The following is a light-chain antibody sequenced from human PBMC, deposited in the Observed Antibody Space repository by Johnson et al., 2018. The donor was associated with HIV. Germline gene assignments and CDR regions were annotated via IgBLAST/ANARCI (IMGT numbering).Light chain of an antibody. CDR2: DNN. J-gene: IGLJ1*01. CDR1: SSNIGNND. CDR3: ATWDRSLTIGGV. V-gene: IGLV1-51*01. Sequence: QSVLTQPPLVSAASGQKVTISCSGSSSNIGNNDVSWYQQPPGTAPKVLIYDNNNLPSGIPDRFSGSTSRTSPALGIPELQTGDAADYYCATWDRSLTIGGVFGTGTKVTVL.